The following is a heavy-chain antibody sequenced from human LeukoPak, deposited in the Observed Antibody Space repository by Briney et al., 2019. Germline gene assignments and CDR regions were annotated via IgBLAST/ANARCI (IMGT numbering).Heavy chain of an antibody. J-gene: IGHJ4*02. CDR3: ARQAGYSSSLFYFDY. D-gene: IGHD6-13*01. V-gene: IGHV5-51*01. CDR2: VYLRDSET. CDR1: GYTYRNYW. Sequence: GESLKISCQHSGYTYRNYWIGWVRQMPGKGLEWMGIVYLRDSETRYSPSFQGQVTISADKSIDTAYLQWSSLRASDTAMYYCARQAGYSSSLFYFDYWGQGTRVTVS.